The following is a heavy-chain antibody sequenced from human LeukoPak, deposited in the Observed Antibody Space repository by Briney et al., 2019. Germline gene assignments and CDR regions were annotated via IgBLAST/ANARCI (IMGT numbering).Heavy chain of an antibody. Sequence: ASVKVSCEASGGTFSSYAISWVRQAPGQGLEWMGGIIPIFGTANYAQKFQGRVTITTDESTSTAYMELSSLRSEDTAVYYCARAGFSSGWALDYWGQGTLVTVSS. CDR3: ARAGFSSGWALDY. D-gene: IGHD6-19*01. V-gene: IGHV1-69*05. CDR2: IIPIFGTA. CDR1: GGTFSSYA. J-gene: IGHJ4*02.